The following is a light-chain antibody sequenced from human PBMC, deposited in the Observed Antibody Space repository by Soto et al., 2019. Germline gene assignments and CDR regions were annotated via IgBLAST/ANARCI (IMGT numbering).Light chain of an antibody. CDR3: QQRINWPLT. J-gene: IGKJ4*01. Sequence: EIVLTQSPATLSLSPGERATLSCRASQSISSHLAWYQQKPGQAPRLLIYAASNRATGIPARFSGRGSGTDFTLTISSLEPEDFAVYYCQQRINWPLTFGGGTKVEIK. CDR2: AAS. V-gene: IGKV3-11*01. CDR1: QSISSH.